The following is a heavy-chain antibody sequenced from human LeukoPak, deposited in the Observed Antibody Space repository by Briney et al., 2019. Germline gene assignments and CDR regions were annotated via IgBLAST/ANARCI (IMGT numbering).Heavy chain of an antibody. CDR3: ARMGDSSGYPYYYYCMDV. Sequence: PSETLSLTCTVSGGSISSGGYYWSWIRQHPGKGLEWNGYIYYSGSTYYNPSLKSRVTISVDTSKNQFSLKLSSVTAADTAVYYCARMGDSSGYPYYYYCMDVWGQGTTVTVSS. D-gene: IGHD3-22*01. J-gene: IGHJ6*02. CDR1: GGSISSGGYY. CDR2: IYYSGST. V-gene: IGHV4-31*03.